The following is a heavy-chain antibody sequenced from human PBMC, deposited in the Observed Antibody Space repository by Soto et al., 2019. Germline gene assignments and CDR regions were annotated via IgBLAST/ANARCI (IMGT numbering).Heavy chain of an antibody. CDR3: AREPGQLWSEMVFDY. CDR2: ISYDGSNK. V-gene: IGHV3-30-3*01. Sequence: QVELVESGGGVVQPGRSLRLSCAASGLTFSSYAMHWVRQAPGKGLEWVAVISYDGSNKYYADSVKGRFTISRDNSKNTLYLQMNSLRAEDTAVYYCAREPGQLWSEMVFDYWGQGTLVTVSS. D-gene: IGHD5-18*01. J-gene: IGHJ4*02. CDR1: GLTFSSYA.